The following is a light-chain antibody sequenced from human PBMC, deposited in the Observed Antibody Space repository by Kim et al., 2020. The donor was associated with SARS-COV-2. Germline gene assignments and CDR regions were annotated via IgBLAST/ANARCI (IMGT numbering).Light chain of an antibody. V-gene: IGLV3-21*04. CDR2: YDS. CDR1: NIGSKS. Sequence: SYELTQPPSVSVAPGKTARITCGGNNIGSKSVHWYQQKPGQAPVLVIYYDSDRPSGIPERFSGSNSGNTATLTISRVEAGDEADYYCQVWDSSSDDPNWV. J-gene: IGLJ3*02. CDR3: QVWDSSSDDPNWV.